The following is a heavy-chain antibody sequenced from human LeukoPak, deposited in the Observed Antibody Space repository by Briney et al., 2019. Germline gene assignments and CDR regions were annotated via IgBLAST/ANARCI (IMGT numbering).Heavy chain of an antibody. CDR1: GFTFRNYV. CDR2: TSSDLNVK. D-gene: IGHD3-10*01. Sequence: GGSLRLSCAASGFTFRNYVIHWVRQASGKGLEWVAVTSSDLNVKLYADSVKGRFTISRDNSRSTLNLQMNSLRPEDTAIYYCAREGYYGSGSPPSLYFDYWGQGTLVTVSS. CDR3: AREGYYGSGSPPSLYFDY. J-gene: IGHJ4*02. V-gene: IGHV3-30*03.